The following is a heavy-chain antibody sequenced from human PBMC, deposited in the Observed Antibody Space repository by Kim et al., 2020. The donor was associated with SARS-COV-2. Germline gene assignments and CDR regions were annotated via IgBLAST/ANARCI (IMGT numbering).Heavy chain of an antibody. D-gene: IGHD3-10*01. CDR2: IYYSGST. CDR1: GGSISSYY. J-gene: IGHJ6*01. V-gene: IGHV4-59*13. Sequence: SETLSLTCTVSGGSISSYYWSWIRQPPGKGLEWIGYIYYSGSTNYNPSLKSRVTISVDTSKNQFSLKLSSVTAADTAVYYCARLYGSGSYYNWGDYYYG. CDR3: ARLYGSGSYYNWGDYYYG.